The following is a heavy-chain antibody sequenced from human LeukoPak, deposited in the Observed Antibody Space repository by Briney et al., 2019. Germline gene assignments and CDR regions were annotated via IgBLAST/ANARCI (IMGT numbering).Heavy chain of an antibody. CDR2: ITQDGSEK. Sequence: PGGSLRLSCAASEFTFSSHQMSWVRQAPGKGLEWVAKITQDGSEKYYMDSVKGRFIISRDNGKNSLYLQMNSLRVEDTAVYYCARDRGKASPYYYVDVWGKGTTVTVSS. J-gene: IGHJ6*03. CDR1: EFTFSSHQ. V-gene: IGHV3-7*01. CDR3: ARDRGKASPYYYVDV. D-gene: IGHD4-23*01.